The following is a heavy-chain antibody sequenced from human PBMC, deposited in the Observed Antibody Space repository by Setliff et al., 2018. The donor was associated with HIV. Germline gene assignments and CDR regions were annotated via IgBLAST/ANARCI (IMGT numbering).Heavy chain of an antibody. Sequence: GASVKVSCKASGGTFSTYPINWVRQAPGQGLEWMGRVNPNSGDTNYAQKFQGRVTMTRHTSISTAYMELSRLTSDDTAVYYCAREGDVLSGYYVNWFDPWGQGTLVTVSS. V-gene: IGHV1-2*06. CDR3: AREGDVLSGYYVNWFDP. CDR1: GGTFSTYP. CDR2: VNPNSGDT. D-gene: IGHD3-3*01. J-gene: IGHJ5*02.